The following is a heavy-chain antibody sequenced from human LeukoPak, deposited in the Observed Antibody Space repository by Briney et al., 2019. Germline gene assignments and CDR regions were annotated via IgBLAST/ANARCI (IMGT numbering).Heavy chain of an antibody. CDR2: ISSDGTNR. CDR1: GFTFSSSA. D-gene: IGHD6-19*01. CDR3: AKGGSSGWFDCFDY. Sequence: GRSPRLSCAASGFTFSSSAIHWVRQAPGKGLEWVAVISSDGTNRYYADSVKGRFTISRDTSKKTLYLQMNSLKPEDTAVYYCAKGGSSGWFDCFDYWVQGTLVTVSS. V-gene: IGHV3-30*18. J-gene: IGHJ4*02.